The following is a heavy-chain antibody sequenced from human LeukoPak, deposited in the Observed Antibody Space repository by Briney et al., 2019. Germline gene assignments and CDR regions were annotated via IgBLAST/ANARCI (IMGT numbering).Heavy chain of an antibody. CDR1: GGSFSGYY. CDR2: INHSGST. V-gene: IGHV4-34*01. CDR3: ARHQVYLDP. J-gene: IGHJ5*02. D-gene: IGHD6-6*01. Sequence: KSSETLSLTCAVYGGSFSGYYWSWIRQPPGKGLEWIGEINHSGSTNYNPSLKSRVTISVDTSKNQFSLKLSSVTAADTAVYYCARHQVYLDPWGQGTLVTVSS.